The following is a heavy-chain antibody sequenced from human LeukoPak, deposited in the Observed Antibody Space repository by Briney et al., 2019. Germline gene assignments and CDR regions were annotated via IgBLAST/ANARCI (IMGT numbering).Heavy chain of an antibody. CDR1: GGSISSSNKY. D-gene: IGHD1-26*01. J-gene: IGHJ4*02. CDR2: IYYSGST. V-gene: IGHV4-39*01. Sequence: SETLSLTCTVSGGSISSSNKYWCWIRQPPGKGLEWIGSIYYSGSTYYNPSLKSRVTISIDTSKNQFSLKLSSVTAADTAVYYCARLVGAATDPFDYWGQGTLVTVSS. CDR3: ARLVGAATDPFDY.